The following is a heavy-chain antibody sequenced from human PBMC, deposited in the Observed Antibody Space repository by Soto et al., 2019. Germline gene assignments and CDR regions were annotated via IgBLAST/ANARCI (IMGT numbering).Heavy chain of an antibody. V-gene: IGHV1-2*02. Sequence: QVQPVQSGAEVKKPGASVKISCKASGHTFTGDYIHWVRQSRGQGLEWMGWINHNSGGTDYGQKFQGRVTMTRDTSISTVYIELTRLRSADTAVYYWARGKAIEAEIYTGFDPWGQGILVTGSS. J-gene: IGHJ5*02. CDR2: INHNSGGT. CDR3: ARGKAIEAEIYTGFDP. CDR1: GHTFTGDY.